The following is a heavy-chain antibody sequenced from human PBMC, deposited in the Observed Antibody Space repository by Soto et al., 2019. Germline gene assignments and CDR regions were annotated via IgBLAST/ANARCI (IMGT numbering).Heavy chain of an antibody. CDR2: ISTNGGST. D-gene: IGHD3-3*01. Sequence: PGGSLRLSCAASGFTFSSYAMHWVRQAPGKGLEYVSAISTNGGSTYYANSVKGRFTISRDNSKNTLYLQMGSLRAEDMAIYYCARPFYDFWSGYSFWGQGTLVTVSS. CDR1: GFTFSSYA. V-gene: IGHV3-64*01. J-gene: IGHJ4*02. CDR3: ARPFYDFWSGYSF.